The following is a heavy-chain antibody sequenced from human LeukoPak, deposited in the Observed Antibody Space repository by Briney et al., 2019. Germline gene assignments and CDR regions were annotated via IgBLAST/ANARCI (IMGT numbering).Heavy chain of an antibody. Sequence: GGSLRLSCAASKFTVSSNHMRWVRQAPGTGLEWVSVIYNSGSTYYADSVKGRFIISRDNSKNTLFLQKNSLIAEDTAVYYCAIEGDSLGYFDYWGQGTLVTVSS. CDR1: KFTVSSNH. CDR2: IYNSGST. D-gene: IGHD2-21*02. V-gene: IGHV3-66*01. CDR3: AIEGDSLGYFDY. J-gene: IGHJ4*02.